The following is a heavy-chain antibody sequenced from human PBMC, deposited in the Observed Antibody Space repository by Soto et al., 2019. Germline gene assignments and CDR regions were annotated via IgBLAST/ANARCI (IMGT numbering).Heavy chain of an antibody. Sequence: PGGSLRLSCAASGFTFRAYGMHWVRQAPGKGLEWVAVIWYDGSHKYSADSVKGRFTISRDNSKNTVYLQMNSLRVEDTAVYYCARGGRDWYTTRDGAFDIWGQGTMVTVSS. J-gene: IGHJ3*02. CDR2: IWYDGSHK. CDR3: ARGGRDWYTTRDGAFDI. D-gene: IGHD6-19*01. V-gene: IGHV3-33*01. CDR1: GFTFRAYG.